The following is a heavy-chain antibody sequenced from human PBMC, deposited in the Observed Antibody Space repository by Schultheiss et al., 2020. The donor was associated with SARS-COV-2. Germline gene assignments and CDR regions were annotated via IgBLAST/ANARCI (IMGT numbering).Heavy chain of an antibody. V-gene: IGHV4-39*02. Sequence: SETLSLTCTVSGGSISSSSYYWGWIRQPPGKGLEWIGSIYYSGSTNYNPSLKSRVTISVDTSKNQFSLKLSSVTAADTAVYYCAREQWFGELEGNYYFDYWGQGTLVTVSS. CDR3: AREQWFGELEGNYYFDY. D-gene: IGHD3-10*01. J-gene: IGHJ4*02. CDR1: GGSISSSSYY. CDR2: IYYSGST.